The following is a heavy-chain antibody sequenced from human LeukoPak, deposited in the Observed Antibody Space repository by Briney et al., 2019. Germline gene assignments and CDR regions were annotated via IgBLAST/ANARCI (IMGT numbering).Heavy chain of an antibody. V-gene: IGHV4-39*07. CDR1: GGSISSSSYY. CDR2: IYYSGST. Sequence: PSETLSLTCTVSGGSISSSSYYWGWIRQSPGKGLEWIGNIYYSGSTYYNPSLKSRVTISVDTSKNQFSLKLSSVTAADTAVYYCARGHAMVRGAPRVWNYMDVWGKGTTVTVSS. CDR3: ARGHAMVRGAPRVWNYMDV. D-gene: IGHD3-10*01. J-gene: IGHJ6*03.